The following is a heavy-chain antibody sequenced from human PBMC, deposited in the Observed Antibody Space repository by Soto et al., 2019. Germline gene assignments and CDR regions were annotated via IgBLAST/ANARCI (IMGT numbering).Heavy chain of an antibody. CDR1: GGSISSSNW. D-gene: IGHD2-15*01. J-gene: IGHJ5*02. V-gene: IGHV4-4*02. CDR3: ARGIVVVVAAVHWFDP. Sequence: PSETLSLTCAVSGGSISSSNWWSWVRQPPGKGLEWIGEIYHSGSTNYNPSLKSRVPISVDKSKNQFSLKLSSVTAADTAVYYCARGIVVVVAAVHWFDPWGQGTLVTVSS. CDR2: IYHSGST.